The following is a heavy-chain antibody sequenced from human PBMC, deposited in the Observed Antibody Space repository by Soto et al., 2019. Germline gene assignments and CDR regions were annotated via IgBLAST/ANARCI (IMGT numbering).Heavy chain of an antibody. J-gene: IGHJ4*02. CDR2: ISPYNGNT. CDR3: ARGRDYGDFYFDY. V-gene: IGHV1-18*01. D-gene: IGHD4-17*01. Sequence: GASVKVSCKASGCTFTNFGINWVRQAPGLGLEWVGWISPYNGNTQSVEKLQGRVTMTTDTSMSTAYMELRSLRSDDTAVYYCARGRDYGDFYFDYWGQGTLVTVSS. CDR1: GCTFTNFG.